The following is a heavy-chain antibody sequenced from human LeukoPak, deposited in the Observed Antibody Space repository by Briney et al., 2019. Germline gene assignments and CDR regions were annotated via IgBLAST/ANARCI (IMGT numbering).Heavy chain of an antibody. CDR2: TYYRSKWYN. V-gene: IGHV6-1*01. CDR1: GDSVSSNSAA. Sequence: SQTLSLTCAISGDSVSSNSAAWNWIKQSPSRGLEWLGRTYYRSKWYNDYAVSVESRITINPDTSKNQFSLQLNSVTPEDTAVYFCARGRGILTGYYPFDNWGQGTLVTVSS. CDR3: ARGRGILTGYYPFDN. D-gene: IGHD3-9*01. J-gene: IGHJ4*02.